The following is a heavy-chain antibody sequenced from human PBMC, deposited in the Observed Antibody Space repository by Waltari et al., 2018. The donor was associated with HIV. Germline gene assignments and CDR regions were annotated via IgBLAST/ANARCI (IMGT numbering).Heavy chain of an antibody. D-gene: IGHD6-13*01. CDR2: ISSSGTFT. J-gene: IGHJ5*02. CDR3: ARDSRDNSWSLNFFDP. V-gene: IGHV3-21*01. Sequence: EVQLVESGGGTVKPGGSLRISCRASGSTLNSYSLIWVRQAPGKGLEWISTISSSGTFTHYADSVKGRFTISRDNANKSVYLQMNSLRAEDTAVYYCARDSRDNSWSLNFFDPWGQGTLVTVSS. CDR1: GSTLNSYS.